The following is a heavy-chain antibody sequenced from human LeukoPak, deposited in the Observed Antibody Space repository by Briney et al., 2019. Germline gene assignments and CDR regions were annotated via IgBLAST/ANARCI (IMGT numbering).Heavy chain of an antibody. D-gene: IGHD6-6*01. CDR2: INHSGST. V-gene: IGHV4-34*01. Sequence: SETLSLTYAVYGGSFSGYYWSWIRQPPGKGLDWIGEINHSGSTNYNPSLKSRVTISVDTSKNQFSLKLSSVTAADTAVYYCARANSSLDAFDIWGQGTMVTVSS. J-gene: IGHJ3*02. CDR3: ARANSSLDAFDI. CDR1: GGSFSGYY.